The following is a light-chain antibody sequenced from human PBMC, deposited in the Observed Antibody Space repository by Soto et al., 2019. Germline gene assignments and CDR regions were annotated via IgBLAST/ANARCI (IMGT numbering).Light chain of an antibody. Sequence: ETVMTQSPAPLSVFPGAIATLSCRASQSVSGNLAWYQQKPGRAPRLLIYGASTRATGIPARFSGSGSETDFTLTISSLQSEDFAVYYCQQYKNWPPVTFGGGTKVEI. CDR3: QQYKNWPPVT. V-gene: IGKV3-15*01. J-gene: IGKJ4*01. CDR1: QSVSGN. CDR2: GAS.